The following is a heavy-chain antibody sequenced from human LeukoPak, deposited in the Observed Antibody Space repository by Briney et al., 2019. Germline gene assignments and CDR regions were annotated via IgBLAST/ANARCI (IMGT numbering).Heavy chain of an antibody. J-gene: IGHJ4*02. D-gene: IGHD3-10*01. CDR2: TSSGLNVK. CDR3: AREGYYGSGSPPSLYFDY. CDR1: GFTFRNYV. V-gene: IGHV3-30*09. Sequence: QTGGSLGLSCAASGFTFRNYVIHWVRQAPGKGLEWVAVTSSGLNVKLYADSVKGRFAISRDNSRSTLYLQMNSLRPEDTAIYYCAREGYYGSGSPPSLYFDYWGQGTLVTVSS.